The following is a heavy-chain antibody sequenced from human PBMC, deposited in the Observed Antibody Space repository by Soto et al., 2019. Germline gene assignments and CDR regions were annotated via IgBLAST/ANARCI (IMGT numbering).Heavy chain of an antibody. J-gene: IGHJ4*02. Sequence: ASVKVSCKASGYTFTSYAMHWVRQAPGQRLEWMGWINAGNGNTKYSQKFQGRVTITRDTSASTAYMELSSLRSEDTAVYYCARDRKGYCSGGSCEFDRGHSAMTLRLRFGFWGQGTPVTVSS. CDR1: GYTFTSYA. D-gene: IGHD2-15*01. CDR2: INAGNGNT. CDR3: ARDRKGYCSGGSCEFDRGHSAMTLRLRFGF. V-gene: IGHV1-3*01.